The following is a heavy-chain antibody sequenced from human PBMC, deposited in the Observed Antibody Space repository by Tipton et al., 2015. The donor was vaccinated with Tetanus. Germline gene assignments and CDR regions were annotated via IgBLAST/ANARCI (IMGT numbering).Heavy chain of an antibody. CDR2: INHRGGT. Sequence: TLSLTCGVSGGSFSGNYWSWIRQTPGKGLEWIGEINHRGGTMYNPSLKGRVTMSLDTSKNQFSLKLTSVTAADTAMYYCARGSDIVVVPGVTRADWFDPWGQGTLVTVSS. V-gene: IGHV4-34*01. CDR1: GGSFSGNY. CDR3: ARGSDIVVVPGVTRADWFDP. J-gene: IGHJ5*02. D-gene: IGHD2-2*01.